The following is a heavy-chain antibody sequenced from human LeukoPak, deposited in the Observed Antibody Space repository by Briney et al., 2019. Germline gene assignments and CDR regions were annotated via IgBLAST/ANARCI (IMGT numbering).Heavy chain of an antibody. CDR3: AELGITMIGGV. D-gene: IGHD3-10*02. J-gene: IGHJ6*04. CDR2: ISSSGSTI. V-gene: IGHV3-48*04. CDR1: GFTLSTYW. Sequence: GGSLRLSCAASGFTLSTYWMNWVRQAPGKGLEWVSYISSSGSTIYYADSVKGRFTISRDNAKNSLYLQMNSLRAEDTAVYYCAELGITMIGGVWGKGTTVTISS.